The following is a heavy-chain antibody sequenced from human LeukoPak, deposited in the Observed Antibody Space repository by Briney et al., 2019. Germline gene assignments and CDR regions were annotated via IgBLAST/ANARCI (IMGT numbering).Heavy chain of an antibody. Sequence: SETLSLTCTVSGGTISSYYWSWVRQPPGKGLEWIGSIYYSGSDYYNPSLNSPFSISVDTSKRQFSLKLSSVTASDTAVYYCARHVSGCSGGSCYPGQYYYCMDVWGQGTTVTVSS. V-gene: IGHV4-59*08. J-gene: IGHJ6*02. D-gene: IGHD2-15*01. CDR3: ARHVSGCSGGSCYPGQYYYCMDV. CDR2: IYYSGSD. CDR1: GGTISSYY.